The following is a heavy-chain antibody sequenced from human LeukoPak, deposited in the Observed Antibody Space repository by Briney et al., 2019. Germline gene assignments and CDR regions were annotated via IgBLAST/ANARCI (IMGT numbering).Heavy chain of an antibody. CDR3: ARRDYGDYSDY. V-gene: IGHV1-18*01. Sequence: ASVKVCCEASGYTCTSYGISWVRQAPGQGHEWMGWISAYNGNTNYAQKLQGRVTMTTDTSTSTAYMELRSLRSDDTAVYYCARRDYGDYSDYWGQGTLVTVSS. D-gene: IGHD4-17*01. CDR2: ISAYNGNT. J-gene: IGHJ4*02. CDR1: GYTCTSYG.